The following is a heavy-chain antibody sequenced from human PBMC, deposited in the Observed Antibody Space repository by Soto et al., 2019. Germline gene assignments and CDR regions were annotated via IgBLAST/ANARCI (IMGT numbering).Heavy chain of an antibody. Sequence: GGSLRLSCAASGFTFNIYGMRWFRQAPDKGLEWVALISYDGSNQYYADSVKGRFTISRDNSKNTLFLQMNSLRADDTAVYYCAKDQASGQGSFDSWGQGTLVTVSS. CDR1: GFTFNIYG. J-gene: IGHJ4*02. V-gene: IGHV3-30*18. CDR2: ISYDGSNQ. CDR3: AKDQASGQGSFDS.